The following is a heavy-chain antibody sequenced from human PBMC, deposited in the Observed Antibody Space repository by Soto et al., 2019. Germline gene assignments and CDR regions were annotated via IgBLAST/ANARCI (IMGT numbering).Heavy chain of an antibody. J-gene: IGHJ3*02. D-gene: IGHD6-19*01. CDR2: INAGNGNT. Sequence: QVQLVQSGAEEKKPGASVKVSCKASGYTFTSYAMHWVRQAPGQRLEWMGWINAGNGNTKYSQKFQGRATITRDTSVRTAYREISSLRFEGTAVYYCARVRHQWLNPFDIWGQGTMVTVSA. V-gene: IGHV1-3*05. CDR1: GYTFTSYA. CDR3: ARVRHQWLNPFDI.